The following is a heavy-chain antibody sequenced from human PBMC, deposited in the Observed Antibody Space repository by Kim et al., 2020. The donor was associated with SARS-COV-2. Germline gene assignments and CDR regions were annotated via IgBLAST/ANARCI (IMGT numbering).Heavy chain of an antibody. J-gene: IGHJ6*03. V-gene: IGHV3-21*01. CDR3: ARNYYSSYYMDV. Sequence: IDYANSVKGRFTISRDNAKNSLDLQIDSLRAEDTAVYYCARNYYSSYYMDVWGEGTTVTVSS. CDR2: I.